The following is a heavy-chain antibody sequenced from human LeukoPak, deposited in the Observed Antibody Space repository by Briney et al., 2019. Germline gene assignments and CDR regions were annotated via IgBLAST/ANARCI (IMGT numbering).Heavy chain of an antibody. V-gene: IGHV3-48*04. D-gene: IGHD3-10*01. J-gene: IGHJ4*02. CDR2: ISSSSSTI. Sequence: PGGSLRLSCAASGFTFSSYSMNWVRQAPGKGLEWVSYISSSSSTIYYADSVKGRFTISIDNAKNSLYLQMNSLRAEDTAVYYCARSLSYYGSGSYYQGDYWGQGTLVTVSS. CDR1: GFTFSSYS. CDR3: ARSLSYYGSGSYYQGDY.